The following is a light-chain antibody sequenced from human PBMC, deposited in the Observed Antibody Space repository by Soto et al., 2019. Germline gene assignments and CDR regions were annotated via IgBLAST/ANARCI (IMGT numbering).Light chain of an antibody. CDR1: SSNIGTNY. J-gene: IGLJ3*02. Sequence: QSVLTQPTSASGTPGQRVTISCSGSSSNIGTNYVYWYQQLPGTAPKLLIYRNNQRPSGVPDRFSGSKSGTSASLAISGLRPEDEADYYCAAWDDSLSGWVFGGGTKLTVL. CDR3: AAWDDSLSGWV. V-gene: IGLV1-47*01. CDR2: RNN.